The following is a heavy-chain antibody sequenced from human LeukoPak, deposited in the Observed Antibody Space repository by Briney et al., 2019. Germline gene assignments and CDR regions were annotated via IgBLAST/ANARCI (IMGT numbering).Heavy chain of an antibody. CDR2: IGSSGDIT. J-gene: IGHJ4*02. D-gene: IGHD4-17*01. CDR3: ARDEVDGNYGDYYFDY. Sequence: GGSLRLSCAASGFTFSSYAMSWVRQAPGMGLEWVSSIGSSGDITYYADSVKGRFTISRDNSKNTLYLQMNSLRAEDTAVYYCARDEVDGNYGDYYFDYWGQGTLVTVSS. V-gene: IGHV3-23*01. CDR1: GFTFSSYA.